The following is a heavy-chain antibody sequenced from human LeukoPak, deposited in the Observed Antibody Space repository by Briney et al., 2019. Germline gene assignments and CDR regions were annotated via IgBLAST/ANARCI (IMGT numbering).Heavy chain of an antibody. CDR3: ATIQRDHAFDI. CDR2: INHSGST. CDR1: GGSISSYY. D-gene: IGHD6-25*01. V-gene: IGHV4-34*01. J-gene: IGHJ3*02. Sequence: PSETLSLTCTVAGGSISSYYWSWIRQPPGKGLEWIGEINHSGSTNYNPSLKSRVTISVDTSKNQFSLKLSSVTAADTAVYYCATIQRDHAFDIWGQGTMVTVSS.